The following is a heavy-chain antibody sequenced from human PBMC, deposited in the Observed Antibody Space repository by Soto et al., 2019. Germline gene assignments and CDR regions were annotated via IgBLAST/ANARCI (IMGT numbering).Heavy chain of an antibody. CDR2: ISSSSSTI. CDR3: ARDNIVVVVAATENENYFDY. J-gene: IGHJ4*02. Sequence: GGSLTLSCAASGFTFSSYSMNWVRQAPGKGLEWVSYISSSSSTIYYADSVKGRFTISRDNAKNSLYLQMNSLRAEDTAVYYCARDNIVVVVAATENENYFDYWGQGTLVTVSS. D-gene: IGHD2-15*01. CDR1: GFTFSSYS. V-gene: IGHV3-48*01.